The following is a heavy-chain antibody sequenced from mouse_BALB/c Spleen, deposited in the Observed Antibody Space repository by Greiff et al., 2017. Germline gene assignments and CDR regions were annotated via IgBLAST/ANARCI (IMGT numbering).Heavy chain of an antibody. J-gene: IGHJ4*01. CDR3: ARGGNGYAMDY. V-gene: IGHV1S56*01. Sequence: QVQLQQSGPELVKPGASVKISCKASGYTFTSYDINWVKQRPGQGLEWIGWIYPGDGSTKYNEKFKGKATLTADKSSSTAYMQLSSLTSENSAVYFSARGGNGYAMDYWGQGTSVTVSA. CDR1: GYTFTSYD. CDR2: IYPGDGST.